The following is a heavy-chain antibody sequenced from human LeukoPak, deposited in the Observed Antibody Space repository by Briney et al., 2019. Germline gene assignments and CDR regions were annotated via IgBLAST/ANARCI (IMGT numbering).Heavy chain of an antibody. CDR2: ISSNGGSA. J-gene: IGHJ4*02. CDR1: GFTFSSYA. V-gene: IGHV3-64*01. Sequence: PGGSLRLFCSASGFTFSSYAMHWVRQAPGKGLEYFSAISSNGGSAYYANSVLGRFAISRANSKNTLYLQMGSLRAEDMAVYYCARDRGYSGYDPLFDYWGQGTLVTVSS. CDR3: ARDRGYSGYDPLFDY. D-gene: IGHD5-12*01.